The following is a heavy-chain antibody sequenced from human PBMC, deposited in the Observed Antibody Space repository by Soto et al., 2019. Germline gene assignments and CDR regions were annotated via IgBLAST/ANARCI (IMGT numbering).Heavy chain of an antibody. V-gene: IGHV3-30-3*01. D-gene: IGHD6-19*01. CDR3: ARGTLYGLGYSSGWPNFDY. J-gene: IGHJ4*02. Sequence: QVQLVESGGGVVQPGRSLRLSCAASGFTFSNYAMHCVRQAPGKGLEWVAVISYDGSNKYYADSVKGRFTISRDNSKNTLYLQMNSLRAEDTAVYYCARGTLYGLGYSSGWPNFDYWGQGTLVTVSS. CDR1: GFTFSNYA. CDR2: ISYDGSNK.